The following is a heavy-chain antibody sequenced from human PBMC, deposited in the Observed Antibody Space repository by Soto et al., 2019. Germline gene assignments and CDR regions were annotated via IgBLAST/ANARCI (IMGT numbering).Heavy chain of an antibody. CDR3: ARAFSSGWYGDFDY. V-gene: IGHV3-30-3*01. Sequence: AGGSLRLSCAASGFTFSSYAVHWVRQAPGKGLEWVAVISYDASNKYYGDSVKGRFIVSRDNSKNTLYLQMYSLRAEDTAVYYCARAFSSGWYGDFDYWGQGTLVTSPQ. CDR2: ISYDASNK. CDR1: GFTFSSYA. D-gene: IGHD6-19*01. J-gene: IGHJ4*02.